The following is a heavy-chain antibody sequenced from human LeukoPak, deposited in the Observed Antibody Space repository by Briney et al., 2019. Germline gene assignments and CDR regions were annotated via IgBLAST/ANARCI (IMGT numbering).Heavy chain of an antibody. J-gene: IGHJ6*03. Sequence: ASVKVSCKASGYTFTGYYMHWVRQAPGQGLEWMGWINPNSGGTNYAQKFQGRVTMTRDTSISTAYMELSRLRSDDTAVYYCARDIKDTAMVIPGSDYYYCYMDVWGKGTTVTVSS. CDR1: GYTFTGYY. CDR3: ARDIKDTAMVIPGSDYYYCYMDV. D-gene: IGHD5-18*01. CDR2: INPNSGGT. V-gene: IGHV1-2*02.